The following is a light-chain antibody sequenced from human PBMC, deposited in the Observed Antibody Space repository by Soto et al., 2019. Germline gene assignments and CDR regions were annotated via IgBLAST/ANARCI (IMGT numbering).Light chain of an antibody. V-gene: IGKV1-5*03. CDR3: QHYNSYSEA. J-gene: IGKJ1*01. Sequence: IQMTQSPSTLSASVGDSVPLTCRASQTISSWLAWYQQKPGKAPKLLIYKASTLKSGVPSRFSGSGSGTEFTLTISSLQPDDFATYYCQHYNSYSEAFGQGTKVDIK. CDR2: KAS. CDR1: QTISSW.